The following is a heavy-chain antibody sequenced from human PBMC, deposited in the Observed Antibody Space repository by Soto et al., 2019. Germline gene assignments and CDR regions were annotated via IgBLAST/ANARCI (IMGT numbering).Heavy chain of an antibody. CDR2: INSDGSST. V-gene: IGHV3-74*01. J-gene: IGHJ6*02. CDR3: AREPPYGSGTRLDV. D-gene: IGHD3-10*01. Sequence: EVQLVESGGGLVQPGGSLRLSCAASGFTFSSYWMHWVRQAPGKGLVWVSRINSDGSSTSYADSVKGRFTISRDNAKNKLYLQMNSLRAEDTAVYYCAREPPYGSGTRLDVWGQGTTVTVSS. CDR1: GFTFSSYW.